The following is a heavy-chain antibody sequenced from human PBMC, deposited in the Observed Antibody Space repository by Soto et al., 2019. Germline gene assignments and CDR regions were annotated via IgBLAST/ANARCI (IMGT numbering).Heavy chain of an antibody. D-gene: IGHD2-15*01. CDR1: GFTFSDYY. V-gene: IGHV3-23*01. CDR3: ALGYWARDAFDI. CDR2: ISGSGSTT. Sequence: GGSLRLSCAASGFTFSDYYMTWIRQAPGKGLEWVSAISGSGSTTYYADSVKGRFTISRDNSKNTLYLQMNSLRAEDTAVYYCALGYWARDAFDIWGQGTMVTVSS. J-gene: IGHJ3*02.